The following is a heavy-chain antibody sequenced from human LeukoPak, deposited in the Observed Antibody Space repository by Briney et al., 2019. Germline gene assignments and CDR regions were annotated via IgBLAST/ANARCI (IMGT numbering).Heavy chain of an antibody. Sequence: GGSLRLSCSASRFTFSSYSIDWVRQAPGKGLEWISYVGISSGNTKYADSVKGRFTISGDSAKNSVFLQMNNLRVEDTAVYYYARDHRYAFDTWGQGTLVTVSS. D-gene: IGHD5-12*01. J-gene: IGHJ4*02. CDR2: VGISSGNT. CDR3: ARDHRYAFDT. CDR1: RFTFSSYS. V-gene: IGHV3-21*05.